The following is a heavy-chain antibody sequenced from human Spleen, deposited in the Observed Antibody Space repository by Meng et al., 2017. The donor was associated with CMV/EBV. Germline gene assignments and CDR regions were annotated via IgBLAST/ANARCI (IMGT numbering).Heavy chain of an antibody. J-gene: IGHJ5*02. D-gene: IGHD3-22*01. CDR3: ARDTFDSRGYFSP. CDR2: ISGSGGST. CDR1: GFTFSSYA. V-gene: IGHV3-23*01. Sequence: GESLKISCAASGFTFSSYAMSWVRQAPGKGLEWVSAISGSGGSTYYADSVKGRFTISRDNSKNTLYLQMNSLRAEDTAVYYCARDTFDSRGYFSPWGQGTLVTVSS.